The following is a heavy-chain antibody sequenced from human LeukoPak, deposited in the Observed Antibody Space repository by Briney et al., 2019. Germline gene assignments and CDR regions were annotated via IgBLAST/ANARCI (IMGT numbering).Heavy chain of an antibody. CDR3: ARGLSDYDYVWGSYRYIGYFDY. Sequence: PSETLSLTCTVSGGSISSYYWSWIRQPPGKGLEWIGYIYYSGSTNYNPSLKSRVTISVDTSKNQFSLKLSSVTAADTAVYYCARGLSDYDYVWGSYRYIGYFDYWGQGTLVTVSS. D-gene: IGHD3-16*02. V-gene: IGHV4-59*01. CDR2: IYYSGST. CDR1: GGSISSYY. J-gene: IGHJ4*02.